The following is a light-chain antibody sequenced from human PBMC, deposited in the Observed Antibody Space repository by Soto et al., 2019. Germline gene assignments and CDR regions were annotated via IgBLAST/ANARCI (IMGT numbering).Light chain of an antibody. V-gene: IGLV3-21*02. CDR1: NIGSKT. J-gene: IGLJ1*01. Sequence: SYELTQPPSVSVAPGQTARITCGGNNIGSKTVNWYQQKPGQAPVLVVFDDNDRPSGIPERFSGFNSGNTAILAISKVDTGDEADYYCQVWDNNSDHFVFGTGTKVTVL. CDR2: DDN. CDR3: QVWDNNSDHFV.